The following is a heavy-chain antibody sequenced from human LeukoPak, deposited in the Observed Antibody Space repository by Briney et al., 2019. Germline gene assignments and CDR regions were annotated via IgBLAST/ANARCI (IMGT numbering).Heavy chain of an antibody. J-gene: IGHJ4*02. Sequence: ASVKVSCKASGYTFTGYYMHWVRQAPGQGLELVGLINPNSGGTNYAQKFQGRVTMTRDTSISTAYMELSRLRSDDTAVYYCAGGGAGAIVVVPAAIPRAYYFDYWGQGTLVTVSS. D-gene: IGHD2-2*01. CDR1: GYTFTGYY. CDR2: INPNSGGT. CDR3: AGGGAGAIVVVPAAIPRAYYFDY. V-gene: IGHV1-2*02.